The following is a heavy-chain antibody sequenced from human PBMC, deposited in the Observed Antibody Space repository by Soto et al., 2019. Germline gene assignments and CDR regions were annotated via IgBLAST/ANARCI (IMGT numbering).Heavy chain of an antibody. CDR3: ARPPYSSGFVDY. Sequence: QVQLQQWGAGLLKPSETLSLTCAVYGGSFSGYYWSWIRQPPGKGLEWIGEINHSGSTNYNPSLKSRVTISVDTSKNQFSLKLSSVTAADTAVYYCARPPYSSGFVDYWGQGTLVTVSS. J-gene: IGHJ4*02. CDR2: INHSGST. D-gene: IGHD6-19*01. V-gene: IGHV4-34*01. CDR1: GGSFSGYY.